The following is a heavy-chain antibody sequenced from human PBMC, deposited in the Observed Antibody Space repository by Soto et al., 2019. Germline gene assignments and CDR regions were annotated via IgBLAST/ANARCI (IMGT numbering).Heavy chain of an antibody. J-gene: IGHJ6*02. D-gene: IGHD2-2*01. CDR1: GYNFTNYW. Sequence: PGESLKISCKGSGYNFTNYWIGWVRQMPGKGLECMGVIYPGDSNTRYSPSFEGQVSISADKSIGTAYLQWSSLKASDTAIYYCVRRASSYMVVMDVWGQGTTVTVSS. V-gene: IGHV5-51*01. CDR3: VRRASSYMVVMDV. CDR2: IYPGDSNT.